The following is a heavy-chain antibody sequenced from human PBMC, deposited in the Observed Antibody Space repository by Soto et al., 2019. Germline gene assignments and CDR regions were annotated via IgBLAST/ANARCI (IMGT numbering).Heavy chain of an antibody. CDR1: GYSFTSYW. CDR3: AKGTLTPQHAWFDP. Sequence: GESLKISCKGSGYSFTSYWITWVRQMPGKGLEWMGRIDPSDSYTNYSPSFQGHVTLSVDKSISTAYLQWSSLRAEDTALYYCAKGTLTPQHAWFDPWGRGTLVTVSS. CDR2: IDPSDSYT. J-gene: IGHJ5*02. V-gene: IGHV5-10-1*01.